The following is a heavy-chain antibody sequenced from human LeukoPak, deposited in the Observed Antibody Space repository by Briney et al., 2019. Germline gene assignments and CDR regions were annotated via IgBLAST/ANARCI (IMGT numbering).Heavy chain of an antibody. Sequence: PGRSLRLSCAASGFTFDDYAMHWVRQAPGKGLEWVSGISWNSGSIGYADSVKGRFTISRDNAENSLYLQMSSLRAEDTALYYCAKDPFDYWGQGTLVTVSS. V-gene: IGHV3-9*01. CDR1: GFTFDDYA. J-gene: IGHJ4*02. CDR2: ISWNSGSI. CDR3: AKDPFDY.